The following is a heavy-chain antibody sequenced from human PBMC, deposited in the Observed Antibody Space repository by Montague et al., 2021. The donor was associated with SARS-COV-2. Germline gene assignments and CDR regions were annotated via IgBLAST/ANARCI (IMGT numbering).Heavy chain of an antibody. CDR3: VKWVEGSSELFDF. Sequence: SLRLSCPASGFTFSTYAMTWARQAPGKGLEWASSISGSGDRTYYADSVKGRFTISRDNSRDTVSLQMDSLRAGDTAVYYCVKWVEGSSELFDFWGQGTLVTVSS. D-gene: IGHD6-6*01. J-gene: IGHJ4*02. CDR1: GFTFSTYA. V-gene: IGHV3-23*01. CDR2: ISGSGDRT.